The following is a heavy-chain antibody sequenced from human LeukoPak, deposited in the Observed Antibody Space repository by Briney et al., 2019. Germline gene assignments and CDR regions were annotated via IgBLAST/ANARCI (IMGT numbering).Heavy chain of an antibody. CDR3: AKDRSYGYGIDY. Sequence: TGGSLRLSCAASGFTFDDYAMHWVRQAPGKGLEWVSGISWNSGSIGYADSVKGRFTISRDNAKNSLYLQMNSLRAEDMALYYCAKDRSYGYGIDYWGQGTLVTVSS. CDR1: GFTFDDYA. J-gene: IGHJ4*02. V-gene: IGHV3-9*03. CDR2: ISWNSGSI. D-gene: IGHD5-18*01.